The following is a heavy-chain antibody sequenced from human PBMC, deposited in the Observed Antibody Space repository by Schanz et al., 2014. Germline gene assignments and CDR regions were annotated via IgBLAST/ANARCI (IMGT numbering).Heavy chain of an antibody. Sequence: QVQLQESGPGLVKPSQTLSLTCTVSGASITSGGHYWTWIRQVPGKGLEWIGCIDDTWGPKNNSPLKARVTLSLDASTNQFSLRLSSVTAADTAVYYCARDWVVPAAIGEGNWNYDNWGQGTLVAVSS. J-gene: IGHJ4*02. CDR2: IDDTWGP. D-gene: IGHD2-2*02. CDR3: ARDWVVPAAIGEGNWNYDN. V-gene: IGHV4-31*03. CDR1: GASITSGGHY.